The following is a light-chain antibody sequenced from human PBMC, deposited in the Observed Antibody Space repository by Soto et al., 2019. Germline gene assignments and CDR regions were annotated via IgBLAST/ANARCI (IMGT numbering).Light chain of an antibody. Sequence: EIVMTQSPATLSVSPGERATLSCRASQSVSSNLAWYQQKPGQAPRLLIYGASTRATGIPARFSGSGSGTEFTLTISSLQSEDFAVYCCQQYNNWPLFGQGTKVAIK. CDR2: GAS. CDR3: QQYNNWPL. J-gene: IGKJ1*01. V-gene: IGKV3-15*01. CDR1: QSVSSN.